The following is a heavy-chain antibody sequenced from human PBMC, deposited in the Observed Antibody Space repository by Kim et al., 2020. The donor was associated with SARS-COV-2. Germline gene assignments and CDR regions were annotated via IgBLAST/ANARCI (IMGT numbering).Heavy chain of an antibody. V-gene: IGHV3-48*03. Sequence: YADSVKGRFTISRDNAKNSLYLQMNSLRGEDTAVYYCARERGYSYALMDYWGQGTLVTVSS. CDR3: ARERGYSYALMDY. D-gene: IGHD5-18*01. J-gene: IGHJ4*02.